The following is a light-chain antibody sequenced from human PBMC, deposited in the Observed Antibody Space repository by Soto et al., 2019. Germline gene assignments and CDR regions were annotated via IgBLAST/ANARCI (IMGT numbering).Light chain of an antibody. J-gene: IGKJ2*01. Sequence: DVVMTQSPLSLPVTLGQPASISCRSSQSLVYSDGNTYLNWFQQRPGQSPRRLIYKVSNRDSGVPDRFSGSGSVTDFTLKISRVEAEDVGGYYCMQATHWPRTFGQGTKLEIK. CDR1: QSLVYSDGNTY. CDR3: MQATHWPRT. CDR2: KVS. V-gene: IGKV2-30*01.